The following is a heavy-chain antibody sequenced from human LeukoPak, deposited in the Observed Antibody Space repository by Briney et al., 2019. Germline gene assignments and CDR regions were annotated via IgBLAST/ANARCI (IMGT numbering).Heavy chain of an antibody. Sequence: GGSLRLSCAASGFSLSIYDMVWVRQVPGKGLEWIASTGLSSSYIGYADSVKGRFTISRDNGENSVYLQMNSLRAEDTAVYFCARERSYCSGATCSLDLWGQGTLVTVSS. V-gene: IGHV3-21*01. CDR1: GFSLSIYD. CDR2: TGLSSSYI. J-gene: IGHJ5*02. D-gene: IGHD2-15*01. CDR3: ARERSYCSGATCSLDL.